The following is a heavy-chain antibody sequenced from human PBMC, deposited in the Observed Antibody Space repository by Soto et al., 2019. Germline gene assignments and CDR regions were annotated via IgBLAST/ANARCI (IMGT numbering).Heavy chain of an antibody. V-gene: IGHV2-5*01. J-gene: IGHJ5*02. CDR2: LYWNEDT. D-gene: IGHD4-17*01. CDR3: AHRGCGDDPRDNWFDP. Sequence: SGPTLVNPTQTLTLTCTFSGFSLNTGGVGVGWIRQPPGKALGWLALLYWNEDTSYSPSLKSRLTITKDTSKNQVVLTMTNLDSVDTATYYGAHRGCGDDPRDNWFDPGGQGTLVTVSS. CDR1: GFSLNTGGVG.